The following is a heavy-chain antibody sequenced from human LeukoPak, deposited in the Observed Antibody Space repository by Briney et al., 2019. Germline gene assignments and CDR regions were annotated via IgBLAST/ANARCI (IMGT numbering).Heavy chain of an antibody. CDR2: INHSGST. D-gene: IGHD3-3*01. V-gene: IGHV4-34*01. Sequence: SETLSLTCVVYGGSFSGYYWSWIRQPPGKGLEWIGEINHSGSTSYNPSLKSRVTISVETSKTQFSLTLSSVTAADTAVYYCARAVTIFGVVTFRPIYYFDYWGQGTLVTVSS. J-gene: IGHJ4*02. CDR1: GGSFSGYY. CDR3: ARAVTIFGVVTFRPIYYFDY.